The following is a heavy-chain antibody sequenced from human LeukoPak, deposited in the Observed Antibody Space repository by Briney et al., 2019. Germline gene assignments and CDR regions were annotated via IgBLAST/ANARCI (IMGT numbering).Heavy chain of an antibody. Sequence: ASVKVSCKASGYTFTTYNINWVRQAPGQGLEWMGWTYNSYTHYAQTLQDRLTMTTDTSTSTSYMELRSLRSDDTAVYYCARALAQGGSFDLYYFDSWGQGSLVTVSS. J-gene: IGHJ4*02. CDR3: ARALAQGGSFDLYYFDS. D-gene: IGHD3-9*01. V-gene: IGHV1-18*01. CDR2: TYNSYT. CDR1: GYTFTTYN.